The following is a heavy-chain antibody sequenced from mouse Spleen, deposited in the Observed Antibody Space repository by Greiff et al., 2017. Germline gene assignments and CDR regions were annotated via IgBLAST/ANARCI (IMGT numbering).Heavy chain of an antibody. CDR2: ISSGGSCT. D-gene: IGHD2-1*01. Sequence: EVQRVESGGGLVKPGGSLKLSCAASGFTFSSYSMSWVRQTPEKRLEWVATISSGGSCTYYPDSVKGRFTISRDNAKNTLYLQMSSLRSEDTAMYYCARREVYGNRFAYWGQGTLVTVSA. CDR3: ARREVYGNRFAY. V-gene: IGHV5-9-3*01. J-gene: IGHJ3*01. CDR1: GFTFSSYS.